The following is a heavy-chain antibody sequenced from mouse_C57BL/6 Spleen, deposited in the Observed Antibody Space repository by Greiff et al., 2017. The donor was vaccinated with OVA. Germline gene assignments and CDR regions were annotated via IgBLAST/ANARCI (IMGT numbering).Heavy chain of an antibody. J-gene: IGHJ4*01. V-gene: IGHV5-17*01. D-gene: IGHD1-1*01. Sequence: EVKLVESGGGLVKPGGSLKLSCAASGFTFSDYGMHWVRQAPEKGLEWVAYISSGSSTIYYADTVKGRFTISRDNAKNTLFLQMTSLRSDDTAMYYCARPRYGSSPSAMDYWGQGTSVTVSS. CDR3: ARPRYGSSPSAMDY. CDR1: GFTFSDYG. CDR2: ISSGSSTI.